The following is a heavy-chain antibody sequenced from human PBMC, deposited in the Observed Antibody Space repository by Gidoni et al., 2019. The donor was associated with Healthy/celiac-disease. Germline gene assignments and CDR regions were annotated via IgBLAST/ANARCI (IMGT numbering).Heavy chain of an antibody. D-gene: IGHD6-19*01. CDR2: ISSSSSYT. CDR3: ARAGAVAGPDY. J-gene: IGHJ4*02. CDR1: GFTFSDYY. V-gene: IGHV3-11*05. Sequence: QVQLVESGVGLVKPGGSLRLSGAASGFTFSDYYMSWIRQDPGKGLEWVSYISSSSSYTNYADSVKGRFTISRDNAKNSLYLQMNSLRAEDTAVYYCARAGAVAGPDYWGQGTLVTVSS.